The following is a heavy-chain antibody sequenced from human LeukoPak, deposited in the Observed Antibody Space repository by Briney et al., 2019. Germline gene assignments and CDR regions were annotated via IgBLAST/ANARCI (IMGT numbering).Heavy chain of an antibody. Sequence: GGSLRLSCAASGNYWMHWVRQAPGKGLAWVSHINSDGSWTGYADSVKGRFTISKDNAKNTVYLQMNNLRAEDTAVYYCVSFYETNWGRGTLVTASS. V-gene: IGHV3-74*01. CDR3: VSFYETN. CDR2: INSDGSWT. J-gene: IGHJ4*02. D-gene: IGHD2-2*01. CDR1: GNYW.